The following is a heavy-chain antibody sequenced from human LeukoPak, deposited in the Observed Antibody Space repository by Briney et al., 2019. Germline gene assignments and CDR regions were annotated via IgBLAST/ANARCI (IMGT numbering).Heavy chain of an antibody. J-gene: IGHJ4*02. Sequence: GGSLRLSCAASGFTFSSYAMSWVRQAPGKGLEWVSAISGSGGSTYYADSVKGRFTISRDNSKNTLYLQMNNLRAEDTAVYYCAKAILTGYPSSLTFDYWGQGTLVTVSS. V-gene: IGHV3-23*01. D-gene: IGHD3-9*01. CDR2: ISGSGGST. CDR1: GFTFSSYA. CDR3: AKAILTGYPSSLTFDY.